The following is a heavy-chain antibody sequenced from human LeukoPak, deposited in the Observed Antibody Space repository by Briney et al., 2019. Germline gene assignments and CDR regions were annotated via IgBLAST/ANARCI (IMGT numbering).Heavy chain of an antibody. Sequence: ASVKVSCKASGYTFTSYGISWVRQAPGQGLEWMGWISVYNGNTKYVQKFQGRVTMTTDTSTRTAYMELRSLRSDDTAVYYCARHTGSLYDFWSGYIDYWGQGTLVTVSS. D-gene: IGHD3-3*01. J-gene: IGHJ4*02. CDR3: ARHTGSLYDFWSGYIDY. CDR2: ISVYNGNT. V-gene: IGHV1-18*01. CDR1: GYTFTSYG.